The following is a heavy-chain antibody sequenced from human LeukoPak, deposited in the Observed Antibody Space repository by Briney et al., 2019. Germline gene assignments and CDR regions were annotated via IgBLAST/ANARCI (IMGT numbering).Heavy chain of an antibody. CDR2: ISGSGANT. D-gene: IGHD3-10*01. CDR3: ARDLFDYASGRLDY. J-gene: IGHJ4*02. V-gene: IGHV3-23*01. CDR1: KFAFSTSA. Sequence: HAGGSLRLSCAASKFAFSTSAMSWVRQAPGKGLEWVSAISGSGANTYYVDSVKGRFSISRDNSKNKLYLQVSGLRSDDTAVYYCARDLFDYASGRLDYWGQGTLVTVSS.